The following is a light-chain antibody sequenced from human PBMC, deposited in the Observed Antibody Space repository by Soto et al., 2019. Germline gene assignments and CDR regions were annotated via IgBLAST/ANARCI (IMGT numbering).Light chain of an antibody. V-gene: IGLV1-40*01. CDR3: PSYDRTLSARYV. CDR2: GNI. CDR1: SSNIGAGYD. J-gene: IGLJ1*01. Sequence: QSALAQPPSVSGAPGQRVTISCTGSSSNIGAGYDVHWYQQRPGTAPKLLIFGNINRPSGVPDRFSGSKSGTSASLAITGLQAEDEGDYYCPSYDRTLSARYVFGTGTKVTVL.